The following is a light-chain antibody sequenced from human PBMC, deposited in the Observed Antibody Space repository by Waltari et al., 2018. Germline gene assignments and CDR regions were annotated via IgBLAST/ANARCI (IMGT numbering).Light chain of an antibody. Sequence: VLTLSPGSLSLSPGGRVTLSCRASENIRSGYLAWYQQKPGQAPRLLIFGASSRASGVPDRFSGSGSGTGFVLTISRLDPEDCAVYYCQQYGSSPLTFGGGTKVEIK. CDR1: ENIRSGY. CDR2: GAS. V-gene: IGKV3-20*01. CDR3: QQYGSSPLT. J-gene: IGKJ4*01.